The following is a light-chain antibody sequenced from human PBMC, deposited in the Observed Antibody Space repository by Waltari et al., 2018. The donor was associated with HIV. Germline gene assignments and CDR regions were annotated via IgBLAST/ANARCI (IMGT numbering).Light chain of an antibody. V-gene: IGLV2-8*01. Sequence: QSALTQPASVSGSPGQSITISCTGTSSDVGGYNYVSWYQQHPGKAPKLMIYKVTNRPSGVPDRFSGSKSGNTAFLTVSGLQAEDEADYYCKSYAGSSNPYVFGPGTKVTVL. CDR3: KSYAGSSNPYV. CDR1: SSDVGGYNY. CDR2: KVT. J-gene: IGLJ1*01.